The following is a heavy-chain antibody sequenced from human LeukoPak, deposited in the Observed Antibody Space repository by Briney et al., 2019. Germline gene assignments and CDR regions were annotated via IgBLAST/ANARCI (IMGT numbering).Heavy chain of an antibody. V-gene: IGHV3-23*01. CDR2: ISGSGGST. D-gene: IGHD2-15*01. CDR3: ARDYSGGSCHDGYYYYGMDV. Sequence: GGSLRLSCAASGFTFSSYAMSWVRQAPGKGLEWVSAISGSGGSTYYADSVKGRFTISRDNSKNTLYLQMNSLRAEDTAVYYCARDYSGGSCHDGYYYYGMDVWGQGTTVTVSS. J-gene: IGHJ6*02. CDR1: GFTFSSYA.